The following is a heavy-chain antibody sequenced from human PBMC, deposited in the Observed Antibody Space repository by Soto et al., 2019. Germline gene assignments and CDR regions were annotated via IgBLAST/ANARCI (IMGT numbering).Heavy chain of an antibody. CDR3: ARRGGSFGFDF. V-gene: IGHV4-59*10. J-gene: IGHJ4*02. CDR2: IYNSGST. D-gene: IGHD1-26*01. Sequence: SGIRQPAGKGLEWIGRIYNSGSTKYNPSLKSRVTMSEDTSKNQFSLNLVSVTAADIAVYHCARRGGSFGFDFRGLGTLVTVSS.